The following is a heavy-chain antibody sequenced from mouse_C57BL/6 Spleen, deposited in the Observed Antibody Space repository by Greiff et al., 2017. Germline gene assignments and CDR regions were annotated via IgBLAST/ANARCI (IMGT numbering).Heavy chain of an antibody. V-gene: IGHV1-82*01. CDR2: IYPGDGDT. Sequence: QVQLKQSGPELVKPGASVKISCKASGYAFSSSWMNWVKQRPGKGLEWIGRIYPGDGDTNYNGKFKGKATLTADKSSSPAYMQLSSLTSEDSAVYFCARREYFDYWGQGTTLTVSS. CDR3: ARREYFDY. CDR1: GYAFSSSW. J-gene: IGHJ2*01.